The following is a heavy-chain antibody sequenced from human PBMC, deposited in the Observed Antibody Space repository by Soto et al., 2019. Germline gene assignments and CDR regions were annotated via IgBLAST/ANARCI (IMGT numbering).Heavy chain of an antibody. V-gene: IGHV3-23*01. Sequence: EVQLLESGGGLVQPGGSLRLSCAASGFTFSSYAMSWVRQAPGKGLEWVSAISGSGGSTYYADSVKGRFTISRDNSKNTMYLQMNSLRAEDTAVYYCAKVLNFDWLLYLDYWGQGTLVTVSS. D-gene: IGHD3-9*01. CDR3: AKVLNFDWLLYLDY. CDR1: GFTFSSYA. CDR2: ISGSGGST. J-gene: IGHJ4*02.